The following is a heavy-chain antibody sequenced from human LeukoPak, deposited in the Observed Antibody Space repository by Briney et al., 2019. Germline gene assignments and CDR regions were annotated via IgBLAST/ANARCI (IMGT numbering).Heavy chain of an antibody. CDR1: GGSISSYY. J-gene: IGHJ2*01. V-gene: IGHV4-4*07. CDR3: ARDPTGFYWYFDL. D-gene: IGHD2-15*01. Sequence: SETLSLTCTVSGGSISSYYWSWIRQPAGKGLEWIGRIYTSGSTYYNPSLKSRVTISVDRSKNQFSLKLSSVTAADTAVYYCARDPTGFYWYFDLWGRGTLVTVSS. CDR2: IYTSGST.